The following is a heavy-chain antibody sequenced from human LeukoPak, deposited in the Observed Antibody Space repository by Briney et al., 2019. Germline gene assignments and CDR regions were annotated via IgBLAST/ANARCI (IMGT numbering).Heavy chain of an antibody. Sequence: GGSLRLSCAASGFTFSSYEMNWVRQAPGKGLEWVSYISSSGSTIYYADSVKGRFTISRDNSKNTLYLQMNSLRAEDTAVYYCAKGSHTYYYGSGSYDWGQGTLVTVSS. J-gene: IGHJ4*02. CDR3: AKGSHTYYYGSGSYD. CDR2: ISSSGSTI. CDR1: GFTFSSYE. V-gene: IGHV3-48*03. D-gene: IGHD3-10*01.